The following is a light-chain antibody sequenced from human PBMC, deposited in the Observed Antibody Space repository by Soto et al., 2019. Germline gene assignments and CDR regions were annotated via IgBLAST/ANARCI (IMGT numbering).Light chain of an antibody. Sequence: EIVMTQSPATLSVSPGERATLSCRASQSISRNLAWYQQKPGQPPRLLIYAASTRATGLPARFRGSGSGTEFTLTISSLQSEDFAVYSCQQYNNWPLTFGQGTKVEVK. CDR2: AAS. J-gene: IGKJ1*01. CDR3: QQYNNWPLT. CDR1: QSISRN. V-gene: IGKV3-15*01.